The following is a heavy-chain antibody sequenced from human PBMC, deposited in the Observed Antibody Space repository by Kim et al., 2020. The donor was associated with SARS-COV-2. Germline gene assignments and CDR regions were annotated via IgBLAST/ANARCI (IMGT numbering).Heavy chain of an antibody. CDR1: GGTFSSYA. D-gene: IGHD3-9*01. J-gene: IGHJ6*02. V-gene: IGHV1-69*13. CDR3: ARHDILTGYYYYYYGMDV. CDR2: IIPIFGTA. Sequence: SVKVSCKASGGTFSSYAISWVRQAPGQGLEWMGGIIPIFGTANYAQKFQGRVTITADESTSTAYMELSSLRSEDTAVYYCARHDILTGYYYYYYGMDVWGQGTTVTVSS.